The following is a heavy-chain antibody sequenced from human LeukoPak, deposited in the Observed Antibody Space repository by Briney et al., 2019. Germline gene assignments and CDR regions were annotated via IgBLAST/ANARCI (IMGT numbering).Heavy chain of an antibody. CDR1: GFTFSSYA. Sequence: GGSLRLSCAASGFTFSSYAMSWVRQAPGKGLEWVSVISTSGGSTYYADSVKGRFTISRDNSKNTLYLQMNSLRAEDTAIYYCAKELYCSSTSCAQFDPWGQGTLVTVSS. J-gene: IGHJ5*02. CDR2: ISTSGGST. CDR3: AKELYCSSTSCAQFDP. V-gene: IGHV3-23*01. D-gene: IGHD2-2*01.